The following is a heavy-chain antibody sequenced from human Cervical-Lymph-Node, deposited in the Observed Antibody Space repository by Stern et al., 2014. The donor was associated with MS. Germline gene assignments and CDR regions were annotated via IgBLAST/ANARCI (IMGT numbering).Heavy chain of an antibody. J-gene: IGHJ2*01. CDR3: ARERQQYCNSEGCSYWYFDL. CDR1: GGSVSSTNW. D-gene: IGHD2/OR15-2a*01. Sequence: QLQLQESGPGLVKPSGTLSLTCAVSGGSVSSTNWWSWVRQSPGKGLGWIGNIYHRGASTYRPSLRSRFSISLDTSKNHLSLHLTSVTAADTAVYYCARERQQYCNSEGCSYWYFDLWGRGTLVTVSS. V-gene: IGHV4-4*02. CDR2: IYHRGAS.